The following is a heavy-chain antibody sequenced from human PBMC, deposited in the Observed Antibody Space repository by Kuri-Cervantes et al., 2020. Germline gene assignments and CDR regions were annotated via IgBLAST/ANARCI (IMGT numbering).Heavy chain of an antibody. V-gene: IGHV4-39*01. J-gene: IGHJ4*02. D-gene: IGHD1-26*01. CDR2: IYYSGTT. Sequence: GSLRLSCTVSGGSISSSSYYWVWIRQPPGKGLGSIGSIYYSGTTYYNPSLQSRVTISVDTSKNQFSLKLTSVAAADTAVYYCARLSYSGYVDYWGQGTLVTVSS. CDR3: ARLSYSGYVDY. CDR1: GGSISSSSYY.